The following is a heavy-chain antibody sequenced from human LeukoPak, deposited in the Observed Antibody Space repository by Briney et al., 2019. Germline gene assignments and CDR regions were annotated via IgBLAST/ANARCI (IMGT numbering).Heavy chain of an antibody. D-gene: IGHD2-15*01. J-gene: IGHJ4*02. CDR2: ISSSSIYI. CDR1: GFTFSSYS. Sequence: GGSLRLSCAASGFTFSSYSMNWVRQAPGKGLEWVSSISSSSIYIYYADSVKGRFTISRDNAKNSLYLQMNSLRAEDTAVYYCARRVRELPASDYWGQGTLVTVSS. V-gene: IGHV3-21*01. CDR3: ARRVRELPASDY.